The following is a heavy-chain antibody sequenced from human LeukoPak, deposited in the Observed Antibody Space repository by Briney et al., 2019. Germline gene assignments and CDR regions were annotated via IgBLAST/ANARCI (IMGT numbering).Heavy chain of an antibody. CDR1: GFIFWNYG. V-gene: IGHV3-23*01. CDR3: TYSSSYTRQIDH. J-gene: IGHJ4*02. Sequence: GSLRLSCAASGFIFWNYGMNWVRQAPGKGLEWVSSISGTGGSTFYADSVKGRFTISRDNSKNTLSLQMNSLRADDTAVYYCTYSSSYTRQIDHWGQGTLVTVSS. D-gene: IGHD6-13*01. CDR2: ISGTGGST.